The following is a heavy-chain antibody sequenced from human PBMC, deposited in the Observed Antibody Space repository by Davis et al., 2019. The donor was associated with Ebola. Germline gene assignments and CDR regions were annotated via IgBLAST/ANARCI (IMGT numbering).Heavy chain of an antibody. V-gene: IGHV3-23*01. CDR1: GFVFRNYV. CDR3: AKDTSNVWFDV. CDR2: LGLSADT. Sequence: PGGSLRLSCVASGFVFRNYVMSWVRRAPGKGLEWVSTLGLSADTYYADSVKGRFTISRDNSKNTLHLQMNSLRVEDTAIYYCAKDTSNVWFDVWGQGTMVTVSS. J-gene: IGHJ3*01. D-gene: IGHD6-19*01.